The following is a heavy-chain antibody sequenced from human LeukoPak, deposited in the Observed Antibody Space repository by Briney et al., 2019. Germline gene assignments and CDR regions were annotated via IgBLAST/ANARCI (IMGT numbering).Heavy chain of an antibody. D-gene: IGHD4-17*01. CDR1: SYSISSGSY. CDR3: ARVTYVDDMLYQYFDY. J-gene: IGHJ4*02. V-gene: IGHV4-38-2*01. CDR2: IFHSGNS. Sequence: SQTLSLTYAVSSYSISSGSYWCWIRQSPGKGLEWVGSIFHSGNSYYNPSLKSRLTMSVDTSKNQFSLKLTSVTASDPALYYCARVTYVDDMLYQYFDYWGEGILVTVSS.